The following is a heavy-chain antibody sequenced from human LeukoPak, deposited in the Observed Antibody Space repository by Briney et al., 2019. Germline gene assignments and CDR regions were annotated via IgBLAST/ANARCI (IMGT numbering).Heavy chain of an antibody. CDR3: TTDVGPYTAMALNDAFDI. V-gene: IGHV3-15*04. J-gene: IGHJ3*02. Sequence: GGSLRLSCAASGFTFSNAWMSWVRQAPGKGLEWVGRIESKTDGGTTDYAAPVKGRFTISRDDSKNTLYLQMNSLKTEDTAVYYCTTDVGPYTAMALNDAFDIWGQGTMVTVSS. D-gene: IGHD5-18*01. CDR1: GFTFSNAW. CDR2: IESKTDGGTT.